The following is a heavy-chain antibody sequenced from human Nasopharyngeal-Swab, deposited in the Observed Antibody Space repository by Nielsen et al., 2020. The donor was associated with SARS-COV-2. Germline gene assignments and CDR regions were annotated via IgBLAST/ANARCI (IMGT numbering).Heavy chain of an antibody. D-gene: IGHD1-1*01. V-gene: IGHV1-69*13. CDR3: ARVWYSAYYYYYGMDV. CDR2: IIPIFGTA. CDR1: GGTFSSYA. Sequence: SVKVSCKASGGTFSSYAISWVRQAPGQGLEWMGGIIPIFGTANYAQKFQGRVTITADESTSTAYMELSSLRSEDTAVYYCARVWYSAYYYYYGMDVWGQGTTVTVSS. J-gene: IGHJ6*02.